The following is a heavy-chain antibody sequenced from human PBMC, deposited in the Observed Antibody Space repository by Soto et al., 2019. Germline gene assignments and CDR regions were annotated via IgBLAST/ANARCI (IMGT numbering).Heavy chain of an antibody. CDR3: AKDTEIIVGGTHIDF. V-gene: IGHV3-9*01. Sequence: EVHLVESGGGLVQPGRSLRLSCAASGFTFDDYAMHWVRQAPGKGLEWVSGISWNSDSTGYADSVKGRFTISRDNAKNSLFLQMNSLRAEDTALYFCAKDTEIIVGGTHIDFWGRGTLVSVS. CDR2: ISWNSDST. CDR1: GFTFDDYA. J-gene: IGHJ4*02. D-gene: IGHD1-26*01.